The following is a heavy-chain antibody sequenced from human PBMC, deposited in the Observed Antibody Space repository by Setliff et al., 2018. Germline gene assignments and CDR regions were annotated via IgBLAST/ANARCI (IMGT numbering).Heavy chain of an antibody. Sequence: SGPTLVNPTQTLTLTCPFSGFSLTTSGTCVTWIRHPPGKALEWLARIDWDGDKYYNTSLRTRLTLSKDTSKNQVVLTMTGMDPVDAATYYCARTFYYDDSGSNRLLYYFDYWGQGALVTVSS. CDR1: GFSLTTSGTC. CDR2: IDWDGDK. D-gene: IGHD3-22*01. V-gene: IGHV2-70*12. CDR3: ARTFYYDDSGSNRLLYYFDY. J-gene: IGHJ4*02.